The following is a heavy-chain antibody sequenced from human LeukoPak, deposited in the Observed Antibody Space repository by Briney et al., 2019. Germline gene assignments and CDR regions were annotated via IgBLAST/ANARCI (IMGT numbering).Heavy chain of an antibody. J-gene: IGHJ2*01. CDR1: GFTFSSYG. V-gene: IGHV3-74*01. Sequence: PGRSLRLSCAASGFTFSSYGMHWVRQAPGKGLVWVSQIKFDGSLASYADSVKGRFTISRDNTKNTLYLQMNSLGTEDTAVYYCVTGHYDSRMYFDLWGRGTLVIVSS. CDR2: IKFDGSLA. D-gene: IGHD3-16*01. CDR3: VTGHYDSRMYFDL.